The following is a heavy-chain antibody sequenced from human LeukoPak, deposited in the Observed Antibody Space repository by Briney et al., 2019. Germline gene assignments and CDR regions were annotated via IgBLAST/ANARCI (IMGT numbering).Heavy chain of an antibody. J-gene: IGHJ5*02. CDR1: GYTFTGYY. CDR2: INPNSGGT. CDR3: VRDREYQLLSNWFDP. Sequence: ASVKVSCKASGYTFTGYYMHWVRQAPGQGLEWMGWINPNSGGTNYAQKFQGRVTMTRDTSISTAYMELSRLRSDDTAVYYCVRDREYQLLSNWFDPWGQGTLVTVSS. V-gene: IGHV1-2*02. D-gene: IGHD2-2*01.